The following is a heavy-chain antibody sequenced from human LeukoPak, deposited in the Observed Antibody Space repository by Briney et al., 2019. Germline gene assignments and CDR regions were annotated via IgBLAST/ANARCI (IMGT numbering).Heavy chain of an antibody. CDR3: ARGRRGGYYYGSGSVLCC. CDR2: MNPNSGNT. D-gene: IGHD3-10*01. V-gene: IGHV1-8*01. Sequence: GASVKVSCKASGYTFTSYDINWVRQATGQGLEWMGWMNPNSGNTGYAQKFQGRVTMTRNTSISTAYMELSSLRSEDTAVYYCARGRRGGYYYGSGSVLCCWGRGTLVTVSS. CDR1: GYTFTSYD. J-gene: IGHJ4*02.